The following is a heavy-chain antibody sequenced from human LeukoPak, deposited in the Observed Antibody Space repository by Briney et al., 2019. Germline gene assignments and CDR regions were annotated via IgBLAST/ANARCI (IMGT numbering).Heavy chain of an antibody. V-gene: IGHV4-4*02. J-gene: IGHJ2*01. Sequence: PSGTLSLTCAVSGGSISSSNWWSWVRQPPGKGLEWIGKIYHSGSTNYNPSLKSRVTISVDKSKNQFSLKLSSVTAADTAVYYCARDLGYYDSSGYSRYWYFDLWGRGTLVTVSS. D-gene: IGHD3-22*01. CDR1: GGSISSSNW. CDR2: IYHSGST. CDR3: ARDLGYYDSSGYSRYWYFDL.